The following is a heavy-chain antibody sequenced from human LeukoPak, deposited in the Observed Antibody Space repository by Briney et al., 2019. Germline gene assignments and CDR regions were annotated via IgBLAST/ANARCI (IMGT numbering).Heavy chain of an antibody. V-gene: IGHV7-4-1*02. D-gene: IGHD7-27*01. J-gene: IGHJ3*02. Sequence: ASVKVSCKASGYTFTSYAMGWVRQAPGHGLEWMGWINTNTGNPTYAQGFTGRFVFSLDTSVSTAYLQISSLKAEDTAVYYCARGWGAFDIWGQGTMVTVSS. CDR2: INTNTGNP. CDR3: ARGWGAFDI. CDR1: GYTFTSYA.